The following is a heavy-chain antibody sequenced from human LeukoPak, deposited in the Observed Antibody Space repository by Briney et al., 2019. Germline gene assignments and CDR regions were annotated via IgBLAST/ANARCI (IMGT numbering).Heavy chain of an antibody. CDR3: ARVGYSGYDGEDY. J-gene: IGHJ4*02. CDR1: GFTFRTYW. Sequence: GGSLRLSCAVSGFTFRTYWMHWVRQVPGEGLVWVSRINEDGSITNYADSVKGRFSISRDNAKNTLCLQMNSLRAEDTALYHCARVGYSGYDGEDYWGQGTLVTVSS. D-gene: IGHD5-12*01. CDR2: INEDGSIT. V-gene: IGHV3-74*01.